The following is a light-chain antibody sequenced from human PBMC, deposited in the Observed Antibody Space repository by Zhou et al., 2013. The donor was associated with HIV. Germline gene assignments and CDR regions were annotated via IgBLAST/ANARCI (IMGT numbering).Light chain of an antibody. CDR1: QSVSSY. CDR3: QQYGSSPIT. CDR2: GIS. J-gene: IGKJ5*01. Sequence: EIVLTQSPATLSLSPGERATLSCRASQSVSSYLAWYQHKPGQAPRLLIYGISSRATGIPDRFSGSGSGTDFTLTISRLEPEDFAVYYCQQYGSSPITFGQGHDWRLN. V-gene: IGKV3-20*01.